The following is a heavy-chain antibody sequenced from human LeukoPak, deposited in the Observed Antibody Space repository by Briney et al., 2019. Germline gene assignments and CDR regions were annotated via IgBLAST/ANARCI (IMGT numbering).Heavy chain of an antibody. J-gene: IGHJ4*02. V-gene: IGHV3-11*01. CDR3: ARDCGPDGYNCVMGY. CDR1: GFTFSGYY. CDR2: ISNSGSAI. D-gene: IGHD5-24*01. Sequence: GGSLRLSCAASGFTFSGYYMSWIRQAPGKGLEWVSYISNSGSAIYYADSVKGRFTISRDNAKNSLYLQMNSLRAEDTAVYYCARDCGPDGYNCVMGYWGQGTLVTVSS.